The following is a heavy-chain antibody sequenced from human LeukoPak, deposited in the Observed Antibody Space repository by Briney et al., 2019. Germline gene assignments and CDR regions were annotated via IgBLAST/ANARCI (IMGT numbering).Heavy chain of an antibody. D-gene: IGHD3/OR15-3a*01. Sequence: GGSLRLSCAASGFMLSSYWMSWVRQAPGKGLEWVSAISGSGGSTYYADSVKGRFTISRDNSKNTLYLQMNSLRAEDTAVYYCAKEPGYRTGGWGQGTLVTVSS. CDR1: GFMLSSYW. CDR2: ISGSGGST. CDR3: AKEPGYRTGG. V-gene: IGHV3-23*01. J-gene: IGHJ4*02.